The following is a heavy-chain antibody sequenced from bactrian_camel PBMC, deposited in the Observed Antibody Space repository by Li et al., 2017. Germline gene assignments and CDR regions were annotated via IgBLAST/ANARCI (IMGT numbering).Heavy chain of an antibody. CDR3: AADPRPPWGMGGLPLTAGAFGY. CDR1: YTYDGGD. CDR2: ISSAGSA. D-gene: IGHD3*01. J-gene: IGHJ6*01. Sequence: VQLVESGGGSVQAGGSLRLSCGYTYDGGDMAWFRQAPGMEREGVAAISSAGSADYADSVKGRFTISKDNAKRTLYLQMNSLKPEDTAMYFCAADPRPPWGMGGLPLTAGAFGYWGQGTQVTVS. V-gene: IGHV3S55*01.